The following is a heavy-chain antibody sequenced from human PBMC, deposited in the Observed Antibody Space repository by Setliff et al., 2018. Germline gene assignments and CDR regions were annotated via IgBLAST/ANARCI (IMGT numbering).Heavy chain of an antibody. D-gene: IGHD5-18*01. J-gene: IGHJ4*02. CDR1: GYTFAGYY. CDR2: IIPVIDTT. V-gene: IGHV1-69*11. Sequence: ASVKVSCKASGYTFAGYYMHWVRQAPGQGLEWMGRIIPVIDTTDYAENFQGRVTFTADESTKTAYLDLRSLRFEDTAVYYCAMGDSYGVLDYWGQGTLVTVSS. CDR3: AMGDSYGVLDY.